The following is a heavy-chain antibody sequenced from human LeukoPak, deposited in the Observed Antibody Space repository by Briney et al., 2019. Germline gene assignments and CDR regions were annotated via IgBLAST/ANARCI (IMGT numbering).Heavy chain of an antibody. J-gene: IGHJ4*02. V-gene: IGHV1-3*01. D-gene: IGHD6-19*01. Sequence: ASVKVSCKASGGPFSSYAISWVPQAPGQRLEWMGWINAGNGNTKYSQKFQGRVTITRDTSASTAYMELSSLRSEDTAVYYCARGEAVAGIDYWGQGTLVTVSS. CDR3: ARGEAVAGIDY. CDR2: INAGNGNT. CDR1: GGPFSSYA.